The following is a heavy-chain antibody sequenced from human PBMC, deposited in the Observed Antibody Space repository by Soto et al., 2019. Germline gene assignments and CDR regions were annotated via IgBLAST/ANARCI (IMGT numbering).Heavy chain of an antibody. CDR3: AREIHYDSSGYYSLDY. D-gene: IGHD3-22*01. CDR1: GGSFSGYY. Sequence: SETLSLTCAVYGGSFSGYYWSWIRQPPGKGLEWIGEINHSGSTNYNPSLKSRVTISVDTSNNQFSLKLSSVTAADTAVYYCAREIHYDSSGYYSLDYWGQGTLVTVS. CDR2: INHSGST. J-gene: IGHJ4*02. V-gene: IGHV4-34*01.